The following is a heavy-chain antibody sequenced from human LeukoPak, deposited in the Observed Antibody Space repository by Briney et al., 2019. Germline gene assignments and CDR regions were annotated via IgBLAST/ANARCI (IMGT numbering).Heavy chain of an antibody. J-gene: IGHJ4*02. V-gene: IGHV1-18*01. CDR3: ASGEYSSSWYSHY. D-gene: IGHD6-13*01. CDR2: ISAYDGNT. Sequence: ASVKVSCKASGGTSISYAISWVRQAPGQGLEWMGWISAYDGNTNYARKFQGRVTMTTDTSTNTAYMELRSLRSDDTAVYYCASGEYSSSWYSHYWGQGTLVTVSS. CDR1: GGTSISYA.